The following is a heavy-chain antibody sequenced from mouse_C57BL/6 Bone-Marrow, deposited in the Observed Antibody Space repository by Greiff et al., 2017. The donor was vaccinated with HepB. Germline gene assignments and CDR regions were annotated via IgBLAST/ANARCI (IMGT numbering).Heavy chain of an antibody. CDR2: IRSKSSNYAT. V-gene: IGHV10-3*01. CDR1: GFTFNTYA. CDR3: VRAGYGSPNWYFDV. Sequence: EVQRVESGGGLVQPKGSLKLSCAASGFTFNTYAMHWVRQAPGKGLEWVARIRSKSSNYATYYADSVKDRFTISRDDSQSMLYLQMNNLKTEDTAMYYCVRAGYGSPNWYFDVRGTGTTVTVSS. J-gene: IGHJ1*03. D-gene: IGHD1-1*01.